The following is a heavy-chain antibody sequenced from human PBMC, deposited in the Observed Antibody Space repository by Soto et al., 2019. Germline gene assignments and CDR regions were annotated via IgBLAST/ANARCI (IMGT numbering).Heavy chain of an antibody. J-gene: IGHJ1*01. D-gene: IGHD4-17*01. Sequence: EVQLVGSGGTLVQPGGSLRLSCAASGFTVSNNYMNWVRQAPGKGLEWVSVIYSGGSTYYADSVKGRFTISRDNSKNTLYLQMNSLRAEDTAVDYCARDFVHGEHPEYFHRWGQGTMVSVSS. CDR1: GFTVSNNY. V-gene: IGHV3-66*01. CDR2: IYSGGST. CDR3: ARDFVHGEHPEYFHR.